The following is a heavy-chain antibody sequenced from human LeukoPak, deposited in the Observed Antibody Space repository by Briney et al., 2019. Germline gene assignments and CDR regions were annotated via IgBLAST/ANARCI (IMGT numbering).Heavy chain of an antibody. CDR1: GGSISSSNW. Sequence: SETLSLTCAVSGGSISSSNWWSWVRQPPGKGLEWIGEIYHSGSTNYNPSLKSRVTISVDKSKNQFSLKLSSVTAADTAVYYCARTSIIMIPGWETDASLYFDYWGQGTLVTVSS. CDR2: IYHSGST. D-gene: IGHD3-22*01. V-gene: IGHV4-4*02. J-gene: IGHJ4*02. CDR3: ARTSIIMIPGWETDASLYFDY.